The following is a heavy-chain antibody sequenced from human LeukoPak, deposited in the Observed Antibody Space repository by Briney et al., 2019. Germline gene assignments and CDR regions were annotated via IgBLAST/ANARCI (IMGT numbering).Heavy chain of an antibody. V-gene: IGHV4-34*01. CDR1: GVSFSGYY. D-gene: IGHD6-13*01. CDR2: INHSGST. Sequence: ASETLSLTCAVYGVSFSGYYWSWIRQPPGKGLEWIGEINHSGSTNYNPSLKSRVTISVDTSKNQFSLKLSSVTAADTAVYYCARAYSSSWYGFDYWGQGTLVTVSS. J-gene: IGHJ4*02. CDR3: ARAYSSSWYGFDY.